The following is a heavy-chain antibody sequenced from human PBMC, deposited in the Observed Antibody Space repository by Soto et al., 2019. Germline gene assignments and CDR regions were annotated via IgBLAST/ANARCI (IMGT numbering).Heavy chain of an antibody. D-gene: IGHD2-15*01. CDR3: GGYCSGGSCYSGYYYGMDV. CDR2: IYSGGST. CDR1: GFTVSSNY. V-gene: IGHV3-53*01. J-gene: IGHJ6*02. Sequence: GGSLRLSCAASGFTVSSNYMGWVRQAPGKGLEWVSVIYSGGSTYYADSVKGRFTISRDNSKNTLYLQMNSLRAEDTAVYYCGGYCSGGSCYSGYYYGMDVWGQGTTVTVSS.